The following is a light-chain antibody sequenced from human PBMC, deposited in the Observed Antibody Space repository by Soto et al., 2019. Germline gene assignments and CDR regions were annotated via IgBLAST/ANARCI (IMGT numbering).Light chain of an antibody. CDR1: QSISSW. J-gene: IGKJ1*01. V-gene: IGKV1-5*03. CDR2: KAS. CDR3: QQYNTYPWM. Sequence: DIQMTQSPSTLSASVGDRVTITCRASQSISSWLAWYQQKPGKAPNLLIYKASSLESGVPSRFSGSGSGTEFTLTISSLQPDDFAAYYCQQYNTYPWMFGQGTKVDIK.